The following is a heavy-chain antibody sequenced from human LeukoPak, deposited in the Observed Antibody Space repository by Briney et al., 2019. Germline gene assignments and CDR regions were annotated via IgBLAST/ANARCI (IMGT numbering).Heavy chain of an antibody. V-gene: IGHV3-74*01. D-gene: IGHD3-10*01. Sequence: GGSLRLSCAASGFTFSSYWMHWVRQAPGKGLVWVSRIDSDGSTASYADSVKGRFTISRDNAKNTLYLQMNSLRAEDTAVYYCARSGFGVLYYYGMDVWGQGTTVTVSS. CDR2: IDSDGSTA. CDR3: ARSGFGVLYYYGMDV. J-gene: IGHJ6*02. CDR1: GFTFSSYW.